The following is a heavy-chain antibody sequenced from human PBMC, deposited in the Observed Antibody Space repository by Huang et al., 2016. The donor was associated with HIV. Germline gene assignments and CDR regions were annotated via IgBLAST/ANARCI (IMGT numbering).Heavy chain of an antibody. CDR1: GYTFSNYD. D-gene: IGHD2-15*01. V-gene: IGHV1-8*01. J-gene: IGHJ4*02. CDR2: MNPNRGNT. Sequence: QVQLVQSGAEVKKPGASVKVSCTASGYTFSNYDINWVRQAPGQGIEWMGWMNPNRGNTGYERKFQGRVTMTRSTSISTAYMELSRLRFEDTAVYYCATLPPVNYGRSGGRVRDYWGQGSLVTVSS. CDR3: ATLPPVNYGRSGGRVRDY.